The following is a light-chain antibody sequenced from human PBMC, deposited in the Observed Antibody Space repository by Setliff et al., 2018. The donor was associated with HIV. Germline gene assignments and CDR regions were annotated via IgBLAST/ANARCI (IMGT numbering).Light chain of an antibody. CDR2: GNF. V-gene: IGLV1-44*01. CDR1: FSNIGRNT. J-gene: IGLJ1*01. Sequence: QSVLPQPPSASGTPGQRVTISCSGSFSNIGRNTINWYQQLPGTAPRLLIYGNFQRPSGVPDRFSGSKSGTSASLAISGLQSEDESDYFCAAWDDSLNAYVFGTGTKVTVL. CDR3: AAWDDSLNAYV.